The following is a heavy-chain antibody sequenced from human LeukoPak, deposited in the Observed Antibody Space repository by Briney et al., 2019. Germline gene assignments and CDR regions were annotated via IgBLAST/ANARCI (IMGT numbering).Heavy chain of an antibody. J-gene: IGHJ4*02. CDR1: GFTFSDYY. Sequence: GGSLRLSCAASGFTFSDYYMSWIRQAPGKGLEWVSYISSSSSYTNYADSVKGRFTISRDNAKNSLYLQMNSLRAEDTAVYYCAREGGSGWPPYYSDYWGQGTLVTVSS. D-gene: IGHD6-19*01. CDR2: ISSSSSYT. V-gene: IGHV3-11*06. CDR3: AREGGSGWPPYYSDY.